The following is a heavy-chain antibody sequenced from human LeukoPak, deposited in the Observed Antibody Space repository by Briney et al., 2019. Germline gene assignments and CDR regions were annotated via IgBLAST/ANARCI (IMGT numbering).Heavy chain of an antibody. D-gene: IGHD2-21*02. J-gene: IGHJ5*02. CDR2: IYYSANT. Sequence: SETLSLTCTVSGGSISSYYWNWIRQPPGRGLEWIGYIYYSANTNYNPSLKSRVTMSVDKSKNQFSLKLSSVTAADTAVYYCARRDIGGFDPWGQGTLVTVSS. V-gene: IGHV4-59*08. CDR1: GGSISSYY. CDR3: ARRDIGGFDP.